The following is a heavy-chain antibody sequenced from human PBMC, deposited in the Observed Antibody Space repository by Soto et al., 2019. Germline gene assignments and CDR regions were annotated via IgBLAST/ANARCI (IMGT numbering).Heavy chain of an antibody. CDR2: IYHSGST. CDR1: GGSISSSNW. J-gene: IGHJ6*02. V-gene: IGHV4-4*02. Sequence: QVQLQEWGPGLVKPSGTLSLTCAVSGGSISSSNWWTWVRQPPGKGLEWIGEIYHSGSTNYNPSLKSRVTISVDKSNNQFSLKVTSVTAADTAVYYCAILLRSTYGMDVWGQGTTVTVSS. D-gene: IGHD3-3*01. CDR3: AILLRSTYGMDV.